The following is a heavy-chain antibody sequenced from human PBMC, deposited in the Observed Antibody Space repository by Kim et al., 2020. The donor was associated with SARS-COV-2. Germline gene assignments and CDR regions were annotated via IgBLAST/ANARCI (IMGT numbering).Heavy chain of an antibody. Sequence: DSVRGRLTISRDIAKNRLYLQMNSLTAEDTAVYYCTRDARLTIVSPGAFDIWRRGTMVTVSS. D-gene: IGHD3-10*01. V-gene: IGHV3-74*01. CDR3: TRDARLTIVSPGAFDI. J-gene: IGHJ3*02.